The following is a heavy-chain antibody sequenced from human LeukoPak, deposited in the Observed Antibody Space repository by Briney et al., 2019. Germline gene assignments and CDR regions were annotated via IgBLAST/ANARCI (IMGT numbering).Heavy chain of an antibody. CDR2: VYTTGST. J-gene: IGHJ4*02. V-gene: IGHV4-4*07. CDR3: AREGDDYGSDSYYYFDY. Sequence: SETLSLTCTVSDVSISSYYWNWLRQPAGKGLEWIGRVYTTGSTYYNPSLESRVTMSVDTSKNQFSLKLSSVTAADTAVYYCAREGDDYGSDSYYYFDYWGQGTLVTVSS. CDR1: DVSISSYY. D-gene: IGHD3-10*01.